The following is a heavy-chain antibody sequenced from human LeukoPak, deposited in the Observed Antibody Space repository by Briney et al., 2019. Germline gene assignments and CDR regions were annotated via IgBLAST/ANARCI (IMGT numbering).Heavy chain of an antibody. CDR3: AKDPRIWRDYFDY. CDR2: ISGSGGST. CDR1: GFTFSSYA. Sequence: GGSLRLSCAASGFTFSSYAMSWVRQAPGKGLEWVSAISGSGGSTYYVDSVKGRFTISRDNSKNTLYLQIHSLRAEDTAVFYCAKDPRIWRDYFDYWGQGTLVTVPS. J-gene: IGHJ4*02. V-gene: IGHV3-23*01. D-gene: IGHD3-3*01.